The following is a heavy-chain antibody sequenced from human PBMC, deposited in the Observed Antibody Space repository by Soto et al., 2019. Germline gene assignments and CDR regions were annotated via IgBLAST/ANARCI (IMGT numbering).Heavy chain of an antibody. CDR3: ARFSGIQLWLRYFDY. CDR1: GGSISSSSYF. D-gene: IGHD5-18*01. Sequence: SETLSLTCTVSGGSISSSSYFWGWIRQPPGKGLEWIGSIYYSGSTYYNPSLKSRVTVSVDTSKNQFSLKLSSVTAADTAVYYCARFSGIQLWLRYFDYWGQGTLVTVSS. V-gene: IGHV4-39*01. CDR2: IYYSGST. J-gene: IGHJ4*02.